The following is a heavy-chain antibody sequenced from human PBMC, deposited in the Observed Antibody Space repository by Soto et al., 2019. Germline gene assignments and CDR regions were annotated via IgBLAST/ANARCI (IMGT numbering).Heavy chain of an antibody. CDR3: AKEALFIVVVPAARSAWFDP. Sequence: PGGSLRLSCAASGFTFSSYAMSWVRQAPGKGLEWVSAISGSGGSTYYADAVKGRFTISRDNSKNTLYLQMNSLGAEDTAVYYCAKEALFIVVVPAARSAWFDPWGQGTLVTVSS. D-gene: IGHD2-2*01. CDR1: GFTFSSYA. J-gene: IGHJ5*02. V-gene: IGHV3-23*01. CDR2: ISGSGGST.